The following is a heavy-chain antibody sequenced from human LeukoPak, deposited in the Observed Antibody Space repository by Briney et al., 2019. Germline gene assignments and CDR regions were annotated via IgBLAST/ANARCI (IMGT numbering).Heavy chain of an antibody. CDR3: ARAPRDILTGYPQYYFDY. Sequence: ASVKVSCKASGYTFTSYAMHWVRQAPGQRLEWMGWINAGNGNTKYSQKFQGRVTITRDTSASTAYMELSSLRSEDTAVYYCARAPRDILTGYPQYYFDYWGQGTLVTVSS. CDR1: GYTFTSYA. V-gene: IGHV1-3*01. J-gene: IGHJ4*02. D-gene: IGHD3-9*01. CDR2: INAGNGNT.